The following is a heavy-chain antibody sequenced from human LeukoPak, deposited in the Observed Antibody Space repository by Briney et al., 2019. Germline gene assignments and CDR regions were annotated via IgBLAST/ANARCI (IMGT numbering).Heavy chain of an antibody. CDR1: GFTFSSYA. CDR3: AKNGGSQCYSHLDS. D-gene: IGHD2-15*01. Sequence: QTGGSLRLSCAASGFTFSSYAMSWVRQAPGKGLEWVSGTGGSGGSTYYAGSVKGRFTISRDNSKNTLYLQMNSLRVEDTAVYYCAKNGGSQCYSHLDSWGQGTLVTVSS. V-gene: IGHV3-23*01. J-gene: IGHJ4*02. CDR2: TGGSGGST.